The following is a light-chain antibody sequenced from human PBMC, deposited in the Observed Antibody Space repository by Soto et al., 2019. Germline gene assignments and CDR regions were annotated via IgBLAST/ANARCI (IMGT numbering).Light chain of an antibody. Sequence: QSALTQPASVSGSPGQSITISCTGTSSDVGGYNYVSWYQQHPGKAPQLMIYEVSSRPSGVSNRFSGSKSGNTASLTISGLQAEDEADYYCSSYTSSNTLVFGTGTKVTVL. CDR3: SSYTSSNTLV. CDR1: SSDVGGYNY. J-gene: IGLJ1*01. CDR2: EVS. V-gene: IGLV2-14*01.